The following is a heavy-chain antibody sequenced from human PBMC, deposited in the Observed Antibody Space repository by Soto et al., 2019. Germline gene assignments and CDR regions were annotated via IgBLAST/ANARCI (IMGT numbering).Heavy chain of an antibody. CDR2: ISGSGGST. V-gene: IGHV3-23*01. Sequence: EVQLLESGGGLVQPGGSLRLSCAASGFTFSSYAMSWVRQAPGKGLEWVSAISGSGGSTYYADSVKGRFTISRDNSKDTLYLQRTSLRAEDTAVYYWSKDLRSRPPGSGSANWFDPWGQGTLVTVSS. D-gene: IGHD3-10*01. CDR3: SKDLRSRPPGSGSANWFDP. CDR1: GFTFSSYA. J-gene: IGHJ5*02.